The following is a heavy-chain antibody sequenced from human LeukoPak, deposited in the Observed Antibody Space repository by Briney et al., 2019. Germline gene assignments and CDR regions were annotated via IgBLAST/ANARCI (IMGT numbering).Heavy chain of an antibody. D-gene: IGHD3-22*01. CDR3: AKDRSPYYYDVSGYRDPYWYFDL. CDR1: GFTFSSYA. Sequence: GGSLRLSCAASGFTFSSYAMSWVRQAPGKGLEWVSTISGSGGSTYYADSVKGRFTISRDNSKNTLYLQMNRLRAEDTAVYYCAKDRSPYYYDVSGYRDPYWYFDLWGRGTLVTVSS. CDR2: ISGSGGST. J-gene: IGHJ2*01. V-gene: IGHV3-23*01.